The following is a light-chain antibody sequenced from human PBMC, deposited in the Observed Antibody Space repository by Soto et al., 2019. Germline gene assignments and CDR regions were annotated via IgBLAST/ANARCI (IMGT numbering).Light chain of an antibody. CDR2: GSS. Sequence: EVVLTQSPGTLSLSPGERATLSCRASQSVSNNYFAWYQQKPGQAPRLLIFGSSDRATGIPDRFSGSGSGRDFALTISRREPEEFAVDYCQQYGSSPPYTFGQGTKLEIK. V-gene: IGKV3-20*01. J-gene: IGKJ2*01. CDR3: QQYGSSPPYT. CDR1: QSVSNNY.